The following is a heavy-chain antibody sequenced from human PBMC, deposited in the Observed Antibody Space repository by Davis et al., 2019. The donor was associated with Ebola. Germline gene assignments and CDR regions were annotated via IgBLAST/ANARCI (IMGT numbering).Heavy chain of an antibody. J-gene: IGHJ6*04. Sequence: GESLKISCAASGFTFSSYAMSWVRQAPGKGLEWVSAISGSGGSTYYADSVKGRFTISRDNSKKTMYLQMNSLRDEDTAVYYCARSGLSFGVVKYHYGMDVWGKGTTVTVSS. V-gene: IGHV3-23*01. CDR1: GFTFSSYA. CDR2: ISGSGGST. D-gene: IGHD3-3*01. CDR3: ARSGLSFGVVKYHYGMDV.